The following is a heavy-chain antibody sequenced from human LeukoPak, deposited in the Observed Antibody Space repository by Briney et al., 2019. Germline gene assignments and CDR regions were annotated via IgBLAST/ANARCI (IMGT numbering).Heavy chain of an antibody. J-gene: IGHJ5*02. CDR3: ARQNTGNWFDP. D-gene: IGHD4-17*01. CDR2: IYYSGST. Sequence: PSETLSLTCTVSGGSISNYYWSWIRQPPGKRLEWIGYIYYSGSTNYNPSLKSRVSISVDTSKNQFSLNLRSVTAADTAVYYCARQNTGNWFDPWGQGTLVTVSS. V-gene: IGHV4-59*08. CDR1: GGSISNYY.